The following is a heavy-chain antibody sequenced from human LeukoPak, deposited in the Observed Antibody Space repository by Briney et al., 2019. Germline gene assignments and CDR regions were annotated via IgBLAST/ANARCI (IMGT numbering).Heavy chain of an antibody. D-gene: IGHD5-18*01. V-gene: IGHV4-39*01. CDR1: GGSISSSSYY. Sequence: PSETLSLTCTVSGGSISSSSYYWGWIRQPPGKGLEWIGSIYYSGSTYYNPSLKSRVTISVDTSKNQFSLKLSSVTAADTAVYYCARHRGGPVDTAMAEDYFDYWGQGTLVTVSS. J-gene: IGHJ4*02. CDR3: ARHRGGPVDTAMAEDYFDY. CDR2: IYYSGST.